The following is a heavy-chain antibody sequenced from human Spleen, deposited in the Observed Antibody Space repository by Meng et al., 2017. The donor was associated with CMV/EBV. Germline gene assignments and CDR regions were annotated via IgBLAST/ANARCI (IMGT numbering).Heavy chain of an antibody. CDR2: INPNSGGT. J-gene: IGHJ6*02. Sequence: ASVKVSCKASGYKFTDYYINWVRQAPGQGLEWMGWINPNSGGTHYAQKFEGRVALTRDTSISTAYMELSRLRSDDTAVYYCARDLSWNYGMDVWGQGTTVTVSS. CDR1: GYKFTDYY. V-gene: IGHV1-2*02. CDR3: ARDLSWNYGMDV. D-gene: IGHD1-1*01.